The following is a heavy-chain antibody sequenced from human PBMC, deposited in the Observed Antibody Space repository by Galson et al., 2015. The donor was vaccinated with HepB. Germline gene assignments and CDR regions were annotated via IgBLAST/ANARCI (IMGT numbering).Heavy chain of an antibody. V-gene: IGHV1-58*01. CDR3: AAGSREWELLRPDY. CDR1: GFTFTSSA. Sequence: SVKVSCKASGFTFTSSAVQWVRQARGQRLEWVGWIVVGSANTNYAQKFQERVTFTRDKSTSTPYMELGSLRSEDTAVYYCAAGSREWELLRPDYWGQGTLVTVSS. J-gene: IGHJ4*02. CDR2: IVVGSANT. D-gene: IGHD1-26*01.